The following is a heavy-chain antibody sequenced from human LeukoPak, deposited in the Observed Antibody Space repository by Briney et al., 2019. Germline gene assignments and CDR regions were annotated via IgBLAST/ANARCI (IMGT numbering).Heavy chain of an antibody. V-gene: IGHV3-23*01. CDR2: ISGSGGST. CDR3: AKAHGGSYHSGID. J-gene: IGHJ4*02. Sequence: PGGSLRLSCAASGFIFSGYEMNWVRQAPGKGLEWVSGISGSGGSTYYADSVKGRFSISRDNSKNTLYLQLNSLRVEDTAEYYCAKAHGGSYHSGIDWGQGTLVIVSS. CDR1: GFIFSGYE. D-gene: IGHD2-8*01.